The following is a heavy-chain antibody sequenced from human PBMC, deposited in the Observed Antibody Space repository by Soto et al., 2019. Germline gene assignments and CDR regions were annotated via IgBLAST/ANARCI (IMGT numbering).Heavy chain of an antibody. CDR1: GGSFSGYY. V-gene: IGHV4-34*01. CDR2: INHSGST. J-gene: IGHJ6*02. CDR3: ARGPSTWGYYYDSSGPLDV. D-gene: IGHD3-22*01. Sequence: SETLSLTCAVYGGSFSGYYWSWIRQPPGKGLEWIGEINHSGSTNYNPSLKSRVTISVDTSKNQFSLKLSSVTAADTAVYYCARGPSTWGYYYDSSGPLDVWGQGTTVTVSS.